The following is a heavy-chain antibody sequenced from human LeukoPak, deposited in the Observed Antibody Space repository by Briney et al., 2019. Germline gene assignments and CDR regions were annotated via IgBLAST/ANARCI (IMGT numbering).Heavy chain of an antibody. CDR1: GFTFSSYT. J-gene: IGHJ4*02. CDR2: ITTSDGNT. V-gene: IGHV3-23*01. CDR3: AGGPATVTFDY. D-gene: IGHD5-12*01. Sequence: GGSLRLSCAASGFTFSSYTMSWVRQAPGKGLEWVSTITTSDGNTYYADSVKGRFTVSRDNSKNTLYLQMNSLRAEDTAVYYCAGGPATVTFDYWGQGTLVTVSS.